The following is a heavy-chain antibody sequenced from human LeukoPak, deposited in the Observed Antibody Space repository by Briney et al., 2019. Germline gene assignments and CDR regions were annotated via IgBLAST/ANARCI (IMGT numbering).Heavy chain of an antibody. D-gene: IGHD3-10*01. Sequence: GGSLRLSCSASGFTFSNYKMHWVRQAPGKGLVWVSRINGDGRSIVYADSVKGRFTISRDSAKNSLYLQMNSLRAEDTALYYCARGGWFGELLFDYWGQGTLVTVSS. CDR3: ARGGWFGELLFDY. CDR1: GFTFSNYK. CDR2: INGDGRSI. J-gene: IGHJ4*02. V-gene: IGHV3-74*01.